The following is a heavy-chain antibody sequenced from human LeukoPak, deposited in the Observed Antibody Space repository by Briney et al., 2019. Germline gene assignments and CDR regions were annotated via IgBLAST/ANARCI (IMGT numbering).Heavy chain of an antibody. CDR1: GGCISSYY. D-gene: IGHD3-3*01. V-gene: IGHV4-59*01. CDR2: IYYSGST. Sequence: PSETLSLTCTVSGGCISSYYWSWIRQPPGKGLEWIGYIYYSGSTNYNPSLKSRVTISVDTSKNQFSLKLSSVTAADTAVYYCARAPFLYDFWSGTPRNWYFDLWGRGTLVTVSS. J-gene: IGHJ2*01. CDR3: ARAPFLYDFWSGTPRNWYFDL.